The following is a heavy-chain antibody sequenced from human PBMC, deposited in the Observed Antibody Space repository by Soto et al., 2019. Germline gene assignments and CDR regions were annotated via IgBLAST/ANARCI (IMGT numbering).Heavy chain of an antibody. CDR2: IYYSGST. Sequence: PSETLSLTCTVSGGSISSSSYYWGWIRQPPGKGLEWIGSIYYSGSTYYNPSLKSRVTISVDTSKNQFSLKLFSVTAADSAVYYCARPNQDTVTNIWFDPWGQGTLVTVSS. J-gene: IGHJ5*02. V-gene: IGHV4-39*01. CDR1: GGSISSSSYY. CDR3: ARPNQDTVTNIWFDP. D-gene: IGHD4-4*01.